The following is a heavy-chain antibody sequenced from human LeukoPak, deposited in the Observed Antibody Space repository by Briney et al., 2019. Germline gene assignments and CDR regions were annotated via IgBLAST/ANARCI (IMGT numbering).Heavy chain of an antibody. V-gene: IGHV1-69*13. CDR1: GGTFSIYA. J-gene: IGHJ5*02. Sequence: GASVKVSCKASGGTFSIYAISWVRQAPGQGLEWMGGIIPILGTANYAQKFQGRVTITADESTSTAYMELSSLRSEDTAVYYCARGRDSSGYYIAGFDPWGQGTLVTVSS. CDR2: IIPILGTA. CDR3: ARGRDSSGYYIAGFDP. D-gene: IGHD3-22*01.